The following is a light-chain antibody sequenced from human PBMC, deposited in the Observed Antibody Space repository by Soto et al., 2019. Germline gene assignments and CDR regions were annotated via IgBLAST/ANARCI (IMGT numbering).Light chain of an antibody. CDR3: SSYTSTSTYV. J-gene: IGLJ1*01. V-gene: IGLV2-14*01. CDR1: RSDVGSYNY. CDR2: DVS. Sequence: QSALTQPDSVSGSPGQSIAIPCTGTRSDVGSYNYVSWYQQHPGKAPKLMIYDVSNRPSGVSDRFSGSKSGNTASLTISGLQAEDEADYYCSSYTSTSTYVFGTGTKLTVL.